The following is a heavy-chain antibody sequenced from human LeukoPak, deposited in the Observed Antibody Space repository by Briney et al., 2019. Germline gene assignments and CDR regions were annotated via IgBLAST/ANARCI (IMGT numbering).Heavy chain of an antibody. CDR2: ISSNSRDI. CDR1: GFTFNIYS. J-gene: IGHJ4*01. Sequence: TGGSLRLSCAASGFTFNIYSMNWVRQAPGKGLEWVSSISSNSRDIYYADSVKGRFTISRDNAKNSLHLQMNSLRAEDTAVYYCARDDRDISSSRFDYWGHGILVTVSS. V-gene: IGHV3-21*01. CDR3: ARDDRDISSSRFDY. D-gene: IGHD6-6*01.